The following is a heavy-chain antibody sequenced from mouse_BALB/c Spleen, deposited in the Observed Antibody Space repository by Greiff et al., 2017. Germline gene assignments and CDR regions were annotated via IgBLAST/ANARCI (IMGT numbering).Heavy chain of an antibody. J-gene: IGHJ1*01. CDR2: ISYSGST. Sequence: EVQLQQSGPSLVKPSQTLSLTCSVTGDSITSGYWNWIRKFPGNKLEYMGYISYSGSTYYNPSLKSRISITRDTSKNQYYLQLNSVTTEDTATYYCARYDGYSYWYFDVWGAGTTVTVSS. V-gene: IGHV3-8*02. D-gene: IGHD2-3*01. CDR1: GDSITSGY. CDR3: ARYDGYSYWYFDV.